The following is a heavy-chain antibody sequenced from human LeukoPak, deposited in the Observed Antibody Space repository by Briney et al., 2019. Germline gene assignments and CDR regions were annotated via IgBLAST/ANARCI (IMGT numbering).Heavy chain of an antibody. D-gene: IGHD3-22*01. CDR1: GGSISSYY. CDR3: ARVSGRRYYYDSSGYYFDY. J-gene: IGHJ4*02. Sequence: SETLSLTCTVSGGSISSYYWSWIRQPPGKGLEWIGYIYYSGSTNYNPSLKSRVTISVDTSKNQFSLKLSSVTAADTAVYYCARVSGRRYYYDSSGYYFDYWGQGTLVTVSS. CDR2: IYYSGST. V-gene: IGHV4-59*01.